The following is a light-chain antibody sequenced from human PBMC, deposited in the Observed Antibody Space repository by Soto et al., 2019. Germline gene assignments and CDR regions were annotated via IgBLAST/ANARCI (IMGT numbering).Light chain of an antibody. CDR1: QSVSSSY. CDR3: QQHGTSPLT. Sequence: EIVLTQSPGTLSLSPGERATLSCRASQSVSSSYLAWYQQKPGQAPRLLIYGANYRATGISDRFSGGGSGTDFTLTISRLESDDVSVYCCQQHGTSPLTFGGWTKVEMK. V-gene: IGKV3-20*01. CDR2: GAN. J-gene: IGKJ4*01.